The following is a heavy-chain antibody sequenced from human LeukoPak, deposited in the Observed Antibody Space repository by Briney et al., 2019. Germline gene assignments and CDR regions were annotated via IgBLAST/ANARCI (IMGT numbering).Heavy chain of an antibody. CDR3: ARGPYYYDSSGYYDY. CDR1: GYTFTGYY. Sequence: ASVNVSCKASGYTFTGYYMHWVRQAPGQGLEWMGWINPNSGGTNYAQKFQGRVTMTRDTSISTAYMELSRLRSDDTAVYYCARGPYYYDSSGYYDYWGQGTLVTVSS. CDR2: INPNSGGT. J-gene: IGHJ4*02. D-gene: IGHD3-22*01. V-gene: IGHV1-2*02.